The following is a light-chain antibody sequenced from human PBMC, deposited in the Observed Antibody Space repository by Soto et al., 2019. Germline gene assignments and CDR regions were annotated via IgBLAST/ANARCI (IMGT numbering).Light chain of an antibody. CDR3: SSYRRSSTYV. CDR1: SSDVGSHNY. V-gene: IGLV2-14*01. Sequence: QSVLTQPASVSWAPGQSITMYCTGTSSDVGSHNYVSWHQQHPGQAPKLLIYEVTNRASGVPDRFSASKSGNTASLTISGLQAGDEAEYYFSSYRRSSTYVFGTGTKLTVL. J-gene: IGLJ1*01. CDR2: EVT.